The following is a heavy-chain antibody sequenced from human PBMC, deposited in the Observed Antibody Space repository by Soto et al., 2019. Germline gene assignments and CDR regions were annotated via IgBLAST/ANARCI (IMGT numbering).Heavy chain of an antibody. CDR3: ASAAARRARDF. V-gene: IGHV3-11*01. J-gene: IGHJ4*02. CDR1: GFTFSDYY. D-gene: IGHD6-13*01. Sequence: QVQLVESGGGVVKPGGSLRLSCAASGFTFSDYYMSWIRQAPGKGLEWVSYISSSGSTIYYADSVKGRFTVSRDNAKKTLELKMNSLRAEDAAVYYCASAAARRARDFWGQGTMVTVSS. CDR2: ISSSGSTI.